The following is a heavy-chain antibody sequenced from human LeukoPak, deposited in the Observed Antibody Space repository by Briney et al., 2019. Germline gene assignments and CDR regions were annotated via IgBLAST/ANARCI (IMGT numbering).Heavy chain of an antibody. Sequence: GGSLRLSCAASGFTFSSYGMHWVRQAPGKGLEWVAVISYDGSNKYYADSVKGRFTTSRDNSKNTLYLQMNSLRAEDTAVYYCAKTGVGELSIQHYYFDYWGQGTLVTVSS. J-gene: IGHJ4*02. CDR2: ISYDGSNK. CDR3: AKTGVGELSIQHYYFDY. D-gene: IGHD3-16*02. CDR1: GFTFSSYG. V-gene: IGHV3-30*18.